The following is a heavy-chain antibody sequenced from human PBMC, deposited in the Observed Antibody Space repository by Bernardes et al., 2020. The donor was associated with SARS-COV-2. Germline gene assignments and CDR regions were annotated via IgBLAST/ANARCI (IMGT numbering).Heavy chain of an antibody. J-gene: IGHJ5*02. CDR3: ARGAPIGWFDP. D-gene: IGHD2-15*01. V-gene: IGHV1-8*01. Sequence: ASVKVSCKASGYTFTSYDINWVRQATGQGLEWMGWMNPNSGNTGYAQKFQGRVTMTRDTSISTAYMELSRLRSDDTAVYYCARGAPIGWFDPWGQGTLVTVSS. CDR1: GYTFTSYD. CDR2: MNPNSGNT.